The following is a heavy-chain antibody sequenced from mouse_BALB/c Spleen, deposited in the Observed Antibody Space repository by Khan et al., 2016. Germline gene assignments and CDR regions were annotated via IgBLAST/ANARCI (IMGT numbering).Heavy chain of an antibody. J-gene: IGHJ4*01. CDR3: AKYDYDERTYAMDY. V-gene: IGHV2-3*01. CDR1: GFSLTSYG. CDR2: IWGDGST. D-gene: IGHD2-4*01. Sequence: QVQLKQSGPGLVAPSQSLSITCTVSGFSLTSYGVSWVRQPPGKGLEWLGVIWGDGSTNYHSALISRLSTSKDNSKSQVFLKLNSLQTDDTATYYCAKYDYDERTYAMDYWGQGTSVTVSA.